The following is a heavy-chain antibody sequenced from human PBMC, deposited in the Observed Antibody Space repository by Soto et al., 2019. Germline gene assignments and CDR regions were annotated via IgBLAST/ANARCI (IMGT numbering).Heavy chain of an antibody. Sequence: ASVKVSCKASGGTFSSYAISWVRQAPGQGLEWMGGIIPIFGTANYAQKFQGGVTITADESTSTAYMELSSLRSEDTAVYYCAREALDVVVPAAISPTRYYYYYGMDVWGQGTTVTVSS. CDR1: GGTFSSYA. V-gene: IGHV1-69*13. CDR3: AREALDVVVPAAISPTRYYYYYGMDV. D-gene: IGHD2-2*01. J-gene: IGHJ6*02. CDR2: IIPIFGTA.